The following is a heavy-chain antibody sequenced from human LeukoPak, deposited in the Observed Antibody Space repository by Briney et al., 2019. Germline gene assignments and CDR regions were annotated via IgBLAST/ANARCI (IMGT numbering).Heavy chain of an antibody. CDR1: GGSISSYY. D-gene: IGHD2-15*01. CDR2: IYYSGST. Sequence: SETLSLTCTVSGGSISSYYWSWIRQPPGKRLEWIGCIYYSGSTNYNPSRKSRVTMSVDTSKNQFSLKLSSVTAADTAVYYCARLYGGNGDYWGQGTLVTVSS. J-gene: IGHJ4*02. CDR3: ARLYGGNGDY. V-gene: IGHV4-59*08.